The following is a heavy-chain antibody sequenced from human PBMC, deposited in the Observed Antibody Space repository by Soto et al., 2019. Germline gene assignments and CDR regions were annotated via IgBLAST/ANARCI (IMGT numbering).Heavy chain of an antibody. CDR2: IYHSGST. CDR1: GGSISSGGYS. Sequence: TLSLTCAVSGGSISSGGYSWSWIRQPPGKGLEWIGYIYHSGSTYYNPSLKSRVTISVDRSKNQFSLKLSSVTAADTAVYYCARGGGSQHDFDYWGQGTLVTVLL. D-gene: IGHD1-26*01. CDR3: ARGGGSQHDFDY. V-gene: IGHV4-30-2*01. J-gene: IGHJ4*02.